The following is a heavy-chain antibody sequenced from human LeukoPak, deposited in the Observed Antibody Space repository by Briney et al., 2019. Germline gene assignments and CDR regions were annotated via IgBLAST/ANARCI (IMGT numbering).Heavy chain of an antibody. V-gene: IGHV4-59*12. CDR2: IYYSGST. J-gene: IGHJ4*02. D-gene: IGHD6-13*01. Sequence: SETLSRTCTVSGGSISSYYWSWIRQPPGKGLEWIGYIYYSGSTNYNPSLKSRVTISVDTSKNQFSLKLSSVTAADTAVYYCARGGIAAATFSYWGQGTLVTVSP. CDR1: GGSISSYY. CDR3: ARGGIAAATFSY.